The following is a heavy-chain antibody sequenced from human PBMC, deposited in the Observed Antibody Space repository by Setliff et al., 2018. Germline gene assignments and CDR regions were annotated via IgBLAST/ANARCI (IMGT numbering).Heavy chain of an antibody. CDR2: ISSSSTYI. CDR1: GFSFSDYS. CDR3: ARTCSGSGCYAGLES. V-gene: IGHV3-21*01. J-gene: IGHJ4*02. Sequence: GGSLRLSCAASGFSFSDYSMNWVRQAPGKGLEWVSSISSSSTYIFYADSVRGRFTVSRDNAKNSLYLQMNSLRAEDTAVYYCARTCSGSGCYAGLESWGQGTPVTVSS. D-gene: IGHD2-15*01.